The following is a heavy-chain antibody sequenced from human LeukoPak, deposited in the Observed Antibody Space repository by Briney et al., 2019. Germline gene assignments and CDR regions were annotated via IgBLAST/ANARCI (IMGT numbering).Heavy chain of an antibody. D-gene: IGHD6-13*01. CDR3: ARGSSSWYGRPFDY. J-gene: IGHJ4*02. CDR2: INHSGST. CDR1: GGSFSGYY. V-gene: IGHV4-34*01. Sequence: SETLSLTCAVYGGSFSGYYWSGIRQPPGKGLEWSGEINHSGSTNYNPSLKSRVTISVDTSKNQFSLKLSSVTAADTAVYYCARGSSSWYGRPFDYWGQGTLVTVSS.